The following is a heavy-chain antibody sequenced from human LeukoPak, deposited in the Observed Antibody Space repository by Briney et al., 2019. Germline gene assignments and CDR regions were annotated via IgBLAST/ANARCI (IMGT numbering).Heavy chain of an antibody. CDR3: VVDKRDF. J-gene: IGHJ4*02. D-gene: IGHD5-24*01. V-gene: IGHV4-4*07. CDR1: GDTVGDYY. CDR2: IYTSGNT. Sequence: SETLSLTCTVSGDTVGDYYWSWIRQAAGKGLEWLGRIYTSGNTIYNPSLQSRVTISVDVSKTQFSLRVISMTAADTGIYYCVVDKRDFWGQGTLVTDSS.